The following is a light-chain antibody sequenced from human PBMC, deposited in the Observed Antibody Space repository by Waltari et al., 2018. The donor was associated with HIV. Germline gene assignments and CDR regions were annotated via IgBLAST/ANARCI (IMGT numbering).Light chain of an antibody. CDR1: SSNIGRNY. J-gene: IGLJ2*01. Sequence: QSMLTQPPSASGTPGQRVTISCSGSSSNIGRNYVYWYQQLPGTAPKLLIYRNNQRPSGVPDRFSGSKSGTSATLGITGLQTGDEADYYCGTWDSSLSAGVFGGGTKLTVL. CDR2: RNN. CDR3: GTWDSSLSAGV. V-gene: IGLV1-47*01.